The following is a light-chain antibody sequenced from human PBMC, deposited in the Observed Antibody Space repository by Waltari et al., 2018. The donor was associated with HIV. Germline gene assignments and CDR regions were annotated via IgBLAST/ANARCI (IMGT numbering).Light chain of an antibody. CDR2: DTS. V-gene: IGKV3-11*01. J-gene: IGKJ4*02. Sequence: EIVLPPSPATLSLSPGEKATLSCTASHSVVNLLAWYQDRTGQAPRLLSFDTSNRASGIPARFSGRGAGTDVTVTISSVEPEDVAIYFGQQRSDWRRLTFGGGTRLEIK. CDR1: HSVVNL. CDR3: QQRSDWRRLT.